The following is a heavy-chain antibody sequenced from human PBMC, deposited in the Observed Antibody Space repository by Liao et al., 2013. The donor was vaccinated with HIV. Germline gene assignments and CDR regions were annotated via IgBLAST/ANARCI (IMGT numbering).Heavy chain of an antibody. V-gene: IGHV4-34*01. CDR2: VNHSGYT. J-gene: IGHJ6*03. D-gene: IGHD1-26*01. CDR3: ARGRAEWERGRYYDYYYMDV. CDR1: GGSFSGYY. Sequence: QVQLQQWGAGLLKPSETLSLTCGVYGGSFSGYYWSWVRQPPREGAWSGLGKVNHSGYTNYNPSLKSRVTISVDTSKNQFSLKLTSVTAADTAVYYCARGRAEWERGRYYDYYYMDVWGKGTTVTVSS.